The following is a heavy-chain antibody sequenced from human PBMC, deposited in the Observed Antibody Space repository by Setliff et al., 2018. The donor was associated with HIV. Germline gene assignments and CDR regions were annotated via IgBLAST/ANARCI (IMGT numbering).Heavy chain of an antibody. CDR1: GGSFSGYS. CDR2: MNPSEH. Sequence: PSETLSLTCAVYGGSFSGYSWTWIRQSPGKGLEWIGEMNPSEHYYNPTLKSRVTISMDTSKNQFSLELSSVTAADTALYYCARTITTFGVIGRGGRMDVWGKGTTVTVSS. CDR3: ARTITTFGVIGRGGRMDV. J-gene: IGHJ6*04. D-gene: IGHD3-3*01. V-gene: IGHV4-34*01.